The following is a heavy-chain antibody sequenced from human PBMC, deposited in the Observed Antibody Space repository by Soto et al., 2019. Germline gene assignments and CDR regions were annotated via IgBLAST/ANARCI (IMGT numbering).Heavy chain of an antibody. CDR2: ISSSSSYI. Sequence: GGSLRLSCAASGFTFSSYSMNWVRQARGKGLEWVSSISSSSSYIYYADSVKGRFTISRDNAKNSLYLQMNSLRAEDTSVYYCARDTGPAAIYYYYGMDVWGQGTTVTVSS. CDR1: GFTFSSYS. J-gene: IGHJ6*02. V-gene: IGHV3-21*01. D-gene: IGHD2-2*01. CDR3: ARDTGPAAIYYYYGMDV.